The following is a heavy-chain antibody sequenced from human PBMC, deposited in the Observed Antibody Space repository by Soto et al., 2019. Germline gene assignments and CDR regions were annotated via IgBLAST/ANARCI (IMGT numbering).Heavy chain of an antibody. D-gene: IGHD6-13*01. Sequence: SETLSLTCTVSGGSISSYYWNWIRQPPGKGLDWIGFIYYSGSTNYSPSLKSRVTISLDTSKNQFSLKLSSVTAADTAVYYCASSAAGDYYYYGMDVWGQGTTVTVSS. CDR1: GGSISSYY. J-gene: IGHJ6*02. V-gene: IGHV4-59*08. CDR2: IYYSGST. CDR3: ASSAAGDYYYYGMDV.